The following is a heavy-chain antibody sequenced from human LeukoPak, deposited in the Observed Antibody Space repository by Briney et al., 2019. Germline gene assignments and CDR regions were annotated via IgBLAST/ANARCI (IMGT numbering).Heavy chain of an antibody. Sequence: ASVTVSCKASGYTFTGYYMHWVRQAPGQGLEWMGRINPNSGGTNYAQKFQGRVTMTRDTSISTAYMELSRLRSDDTAVYYCARDIYSSSSDYWGQGTLVTVSS. CDR2: INPNSGGT. V-gene: IGHV1-2*06. D-gene: IGHD6-13*01. CDR1: GYTFTGYY. J-gene: IGHJ4*02. CDR3: ARDIYSSSSDY.